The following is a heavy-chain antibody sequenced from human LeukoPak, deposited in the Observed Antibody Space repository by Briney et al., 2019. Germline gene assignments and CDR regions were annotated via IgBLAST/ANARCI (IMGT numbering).Heavy chain of an antibody. CDR1: DYSISSGYC. CDR3: ARLSLGHDPYYVDF. CDR2: TYHTGNT. V-gene: IGHV4-38-2*02. Sequence: SETLSLTCSVSDYSISSGYCWGWIRQPPGTGLDWIGMTYHTGNTYYNSSLKSRVTISVDTFNNQFSLRLRSMTAADTAIYYCARLSLGHDPYYVDFWGQGTVVTVSS. J-gene: IGHJ4*02. D-gene: IGHD1-1*01.